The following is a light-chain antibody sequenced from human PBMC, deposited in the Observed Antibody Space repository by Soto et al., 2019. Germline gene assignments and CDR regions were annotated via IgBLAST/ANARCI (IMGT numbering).Light chain of an antibody. Sequence: QSALTQPRSVSASPGQSVTISCTGTSSDVGRYDYVSWYQQHPGKAPKLIVYDVTERPSGVPDRFSGSKSGDTASLTISGLQAEDEADYYCISWTSRRALVFGGGTKVTVL. CDR1: SSDVGRYDY. V-gene: IGLV2-11*01. CDR3: ISWTSRRALV. CDR2: DVT. J-gene: IGLJ2*01.